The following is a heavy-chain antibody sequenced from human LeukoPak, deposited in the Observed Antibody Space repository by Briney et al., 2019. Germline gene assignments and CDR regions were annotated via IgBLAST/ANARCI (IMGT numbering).Heavy chain of an antibody. D-gene: IGHD5-18*01. CDR2: TYYRSKWYN. V-gene: IGHV6-1*01. CDR3: AREVRQLWLLVEGTFDY. J-gene: IGHJ4*02. Sequence: SQTLSLTCAVSGDSVSSNSAAWNWIRQSPSRGLEWLGRTYYRSKWYNDYAVSVKSRITINPDTSKNQFSLQPNSVPPDDPAVYYCAREVRQLWLLVEGTFDYWGQGTLVTVSS. CDR1: GDSVSSNSAA.